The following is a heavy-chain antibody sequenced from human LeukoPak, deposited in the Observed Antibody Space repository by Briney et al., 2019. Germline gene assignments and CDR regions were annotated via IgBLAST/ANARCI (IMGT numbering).Heavy chain of an antibody. V-gene: IGHV4-4*07. J-gene: IGHJ6*03. Sequence: PSETLSLTCTVSGGSISNFYWSWIRQPAGKGLEWIGRIYTSGSANYTPSLKSRVTMSVDTSKNQFSLNLSSVTAADTAVYYCARARYYYGSGSYYNLREYYYYYMDVWGKGTTVTISS. CDR3: ARARYYYGSGSYYNLREYYYYYMDV. D-gene: IGHD3-10*01. CDR1: GGSISNFY. CDR2: IYTSGSA.